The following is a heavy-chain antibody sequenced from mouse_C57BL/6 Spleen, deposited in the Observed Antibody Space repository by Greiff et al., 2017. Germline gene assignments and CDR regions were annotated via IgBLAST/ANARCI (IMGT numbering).Heavy chain of an antibody. Sequence: QVQLQQPGAELVRPGSSVKLSCKASGYTFTSYWMDWVKQRPGQGLEWIGNIYPSDSETHYNQKFKDKATLTVDKSSSTAYMQLSSLTSEDSAVYYCAREAVVPWCFDVWGTGTTVTVSS. V-gene: IGHV1-61*01. CDR1: GYTFTSYW. CDR3: AREAVVPWCFDV. CDR2: IYPSDSET. J-gene: IGHJ1*03. D-gene: IGHD1-1*01.